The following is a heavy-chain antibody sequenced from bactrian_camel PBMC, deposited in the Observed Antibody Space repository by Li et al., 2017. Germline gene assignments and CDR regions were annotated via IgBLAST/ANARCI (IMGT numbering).Heavy chain of an antibody. CDR2: ISSSGGST. D-gene: IGHD6*01. CDR3: ATDSSLYWYDSFGH. CDR1: GFTFSTYA. V-gene: IGHV3S35*01. J-gene: IGHJ6*01. Sequence: VQLVESGGDSVQAGGSLVLSCAASGFTFSTYAMNWVRQAPGKGFEWDSLISSSGGSTLYADSVKGRFTISRDNAKNTINLELNSLKIEDTAMYYCATDSSLYWYDSFGHWGQGTQVTVS.